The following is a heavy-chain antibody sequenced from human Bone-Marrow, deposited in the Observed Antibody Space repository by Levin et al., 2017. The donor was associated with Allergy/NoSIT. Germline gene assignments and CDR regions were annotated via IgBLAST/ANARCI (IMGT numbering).Heavy chain of an antibody. V-gene: IGHV1-2*02. CDR2: IDPNSGGT. D-gene: IGHD1-1*01. CDR3: ARRTKGYNWSDYYFDY. J-gene: IGHJ4*02. Sequence: ASVKVSCKASGYSFTGHSIHWVRQAPGHGLDWMGWIDPNSGGTHFPQRFQGRVTLTRDTSINTAYMELSRLTSDDTAIYYCARRTKGYNWSDYYFDYWGQGTLVTVSS. CDR1: GYSFTGHS.